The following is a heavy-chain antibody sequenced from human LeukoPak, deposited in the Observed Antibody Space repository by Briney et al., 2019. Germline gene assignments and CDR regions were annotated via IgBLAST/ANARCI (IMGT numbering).Heavy chain of an antibody. CDR2: ISGSGGST. CDR1: GFTFSNAW. V-gene: IGHV3-23*01. D-gene: IGHD4-23*01. J-gene: IGHJ4*02. Sequence: GGSLRLSCTASGFTFSNAWMSWVRQAPGKGLEWVSAISGSGGSTYYADSVKGRFTISRDNSKNTLYLQMNSLRAEDTAVYYCAKTRRATVVTRYYFDYWGQGTLVTVSS. CDR3: AKTRRATVVTRYYFDY.